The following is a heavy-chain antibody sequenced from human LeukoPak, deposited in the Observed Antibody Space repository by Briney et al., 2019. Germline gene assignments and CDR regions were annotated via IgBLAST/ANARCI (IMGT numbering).Heavy chain of an antibody. Sequence: GESLKISCKGSGYIFTTHCIAWVRQIPGKGPGWMGIFYPGDSDTRHHTSFQGQVPIPDDQSINTAYLQCSRPKASDPALYYFARVKQYFHDPFLHWGQETLVTV. CDR2: FYPGDSDT. V-gene: IGHV5-51*01. D-gene: IGHD3-22*01. CDR3: ARVKQYFHDPFLH. CDR1: GYIFTTHC. J-gene: IGHJ4*02.